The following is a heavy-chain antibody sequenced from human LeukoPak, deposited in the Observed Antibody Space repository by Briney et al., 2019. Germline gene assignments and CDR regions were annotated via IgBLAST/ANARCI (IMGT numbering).Heavy chain of an antibody. CDR2: IYPGDSDT. V-gene: IGHV5-51*01. J-gene: IGHJ4*02. Sequence: AGESLKISCKGSGYSFTSYWIGWVRQMPGKGLEWMGIIYPGDSDTRYSPSFQGQVTISADKSISTAYLQWSSLKASDTAIYFCARQWELRDPFDYWGQGTLVSVSS. D-gene: IGHD1-26*01. CDR1: GYSFTSYW. CDR3: ARQWELRDPFDY.